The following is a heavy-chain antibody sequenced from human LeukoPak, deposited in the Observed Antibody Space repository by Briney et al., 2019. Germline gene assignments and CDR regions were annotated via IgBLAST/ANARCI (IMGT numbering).Heavy chain of an antibody. Sequence: GGSLRLSCAASGFTVSSNYMSWVRQAPGKGLEWVSVIYSGGSTYYADSVKGRFTISRDNSKNTLYLQMNSLRAEDTAVYYCTREEPYYYDSSGYIWGQGTLVTVSS. CDR3: TREEPYYYDSSGYI. CDR1: GFTVSSNY. D-gene: IGHD3-22*01. V-gene: IGHV3-66*01. CDR2: IYSGGST. J-gene: IGHJ4*02.